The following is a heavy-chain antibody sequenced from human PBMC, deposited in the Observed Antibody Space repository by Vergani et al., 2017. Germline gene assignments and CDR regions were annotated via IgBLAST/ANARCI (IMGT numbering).Heavy chain of an antibody. V-gene: IGHV3-23*01. CDR2: ISGSGGST. Sequence: EVQLLESGGGLVQPGGSLRLSCAASGFTFSSYAMSWVRQAPGKGLEWVSAISGSGGSTYYADSVKGRFTISRDNSKNTLNLQMNNLRAEDTAVYYCARQSRDVFCTNGVCPLGYWGQGALVTVSS. J-gene: IGHJ4*02. CDR3: ARQSRDVFCTNGVCPLGY. D-gene: IGHD2-8*01. CDR1: GFTFSSYA.